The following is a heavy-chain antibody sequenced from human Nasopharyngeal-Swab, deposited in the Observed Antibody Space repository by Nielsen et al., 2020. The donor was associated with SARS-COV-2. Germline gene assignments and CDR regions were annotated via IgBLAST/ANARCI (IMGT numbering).Heavy chain of an antibody. D-gene: IGHD7-27*01. Sequence: GGSLRLSCAASGFTFSSYGFHRVRQAPGKGLEWVAVISYDGSNKYYADSVKGRFTISRDNSKNTLYLQMNSLRAEDTAVYYCARALWGSYYYGMDVWGQGTTVTVSS. CDR2: ISYDGSNK. V-gene: IGHV3-30*04. CDR1: GFTFSSYG. J-gene: IGHJ6*02. CDR3: ARALWGSYYYGMDV.